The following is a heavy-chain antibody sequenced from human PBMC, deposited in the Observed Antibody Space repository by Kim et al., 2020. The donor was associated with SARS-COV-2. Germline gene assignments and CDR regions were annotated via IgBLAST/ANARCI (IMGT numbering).Heavy chain of an antibody. Sequence: ASVKVSCKASGYTFTSYGISWVRQAPGQGLEWMGWISAYNGNTNYAQKLQGRVTMTTDTSTSTAYMELRSLRSDDTAVYYCARRYYGSGSYYNAHYYYYGMDVWGQGTTVTVSS. CDR2: ISAYNGNT. CDR1: GYTFTSYG. V-gene: IGHV1-18*01. J-gene: IGHJ6*02. D-gene: IGHD3-10*01. CDR3: ARRYYGSGSYYNAHYYYYGMDV.